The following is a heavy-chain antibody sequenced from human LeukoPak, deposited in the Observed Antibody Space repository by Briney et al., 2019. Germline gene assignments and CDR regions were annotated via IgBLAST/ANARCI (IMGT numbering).Heavy chain of an antibody. J-gene: IGHJ4*02. D-gene: IGHD2-15*01. CDR2: ISSSGST. Sequence: PSETLSLTCTVSGGSISGSSYYWGWRRQPPGEGLEWIGSISSSGSTYYNPSLKSRVTISVDTSKNQFYLKLSSVTAADTAVYYCARRMVAATPGHYWGQGTLVTISS. CDR3: ARRMVAATPGHY. V-gene: IGHV4-39*01. CDR1: GGSISGSSYY.